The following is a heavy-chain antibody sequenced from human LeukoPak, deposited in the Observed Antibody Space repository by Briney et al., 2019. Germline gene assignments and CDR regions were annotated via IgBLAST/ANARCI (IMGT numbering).Heavy chain of an antibody. D-gene: IGHD3-3*01. CDR2: VYHSGNT. V-gene: IGHV4-38-2*02. J-gene: IGHJ4*02. Sequence: PSETLSLTCTVSGYSISSGYYWGWIRQPPGKGLEWIGSVYHSGNTYYNPSLKSRVTISVDTSKNQFSLKLSSVTAADTAAYYCARHGPTYYDFWSGYPLPYYFDYWGQGALVTVSS. CDR3: ARHGPTYYDFWSGYPLPYYFDY. CDR1: GYSISSGYY.